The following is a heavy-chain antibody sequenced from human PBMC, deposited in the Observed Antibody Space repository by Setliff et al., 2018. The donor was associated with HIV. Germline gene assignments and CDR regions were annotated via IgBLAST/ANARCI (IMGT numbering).Heavy chain of an antibody. J-gene: IGHJ4*02. D-gene: IGHD3-3*01. CDR3: ARSQPDTIFGVVTFDC. V-gene: IGHV4-39*01. CDR1: GGSISSSGPGYY. CDR2: VYYSGRT. Sequence: PSETLSLTCTVSGGSISSSGPGYYWGWVRQPPGGGLEWIGSVYYSGRTYYDPSLKSRVTISVDTSKNQLSLRLTSMAAADTAMYYCARSQPDTIFGVVTFDCWGQGKMVTVSS.